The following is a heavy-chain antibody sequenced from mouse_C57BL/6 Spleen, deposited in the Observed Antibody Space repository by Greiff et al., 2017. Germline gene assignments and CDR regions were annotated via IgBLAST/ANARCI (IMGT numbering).Heavy chain of an antibody. CDR2: INYDGSST. Sequence: EVKLVESEGGLVQPGSSMKLSCTASGFTFSDYYMAWVRQVPEKGLDWVANINYDGSSTYYLDSLKSRFIISRDNAKNILYLQMSSLKSEDTATYYCARDGGSSHYFDYWGQGTTLTVSS. V-gene: IGHV5-16*01. J-gene: IGHJ2*01. CDR1: GFTFSDYY. CDR3: ARDGGSSHYFDY. D-gene: IGHD1-1*01.